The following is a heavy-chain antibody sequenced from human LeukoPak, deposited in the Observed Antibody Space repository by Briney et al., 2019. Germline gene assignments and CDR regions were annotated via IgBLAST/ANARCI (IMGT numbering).Heavy chain of an antibody. D-gene: IGHD3-22*01. V-gene: IGHV1-69*10. CDR2: IIPILGIT. Sequence: ASVKVSCKASGGTFSSYAISWVRQAPGQGLEWMGGIIPILGITDYAQKFQGRVTIAADKSTSTAYMELSSLRSEDTAVYYCARDYYDSSGYAGYWGQGTLVTVSS. CDR1: GGTFSSYA. CDR3: ARDYYDSSGYAGY. J-gene: IGHJ4*02.